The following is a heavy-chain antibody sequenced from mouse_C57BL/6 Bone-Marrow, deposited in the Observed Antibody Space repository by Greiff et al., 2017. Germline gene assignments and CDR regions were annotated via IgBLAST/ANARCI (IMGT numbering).Heavy chain of an antibody. D-gene: IGHD2-3*01. V-gene: IGHV1-69*01. J-gene: IGHJ1*03. CDR1: GYTFTSYW. CDR2: IDPSDSYT. Sequence: QVQLQQPGAELVMPGASVKLSCKASGYTFTSYWMHWVKQRHGQGLGWIGEIDPSDSYTNYNQKLKGKSTLTVNKSSSTAYMQICILTSEDSAVYYCARPSYDGYPGYFDVWGTGTTVTVSS. CDR3: ARPSYDGYPGYFDV.